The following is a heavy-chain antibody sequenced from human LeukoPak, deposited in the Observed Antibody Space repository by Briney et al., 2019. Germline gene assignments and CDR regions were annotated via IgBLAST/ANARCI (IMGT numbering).Heavy chain of an antibody. CDR2: INPSSGST. Sequence: GASVKVSCKASGYTFSNYYMHWVRQAPGQGLEWMGIINPSSGSTSYTQKFQGRVTMTRDTSTSTVYMDLSSLRSEDPAVYYCARASSDFGELFPWGQGTLVTVSS. CDR3: ARASSDFGELFP. CDR1: GYTFSNYY. V-gene: IGHV1-46*01. J-gene: IGHJ5*02. D-gene: IGHD3-10*01.